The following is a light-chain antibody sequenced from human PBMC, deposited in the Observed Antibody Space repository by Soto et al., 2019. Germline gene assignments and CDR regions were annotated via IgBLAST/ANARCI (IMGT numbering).Light chain of an antibody. Sequence: NFMLTQPHSVSVSPGKTVTISCTRSSGNIASFYVQWYQQRPGSAPTTVIYEDNQRPSGVPDRFSGSIDSSSNSASLTISGLQTEDEADYYCQSYDANTQGVFGGGTKVTVL. J-gene: IGLJ3*02. CDR2: EDN. CDR1: SGNIASFY. V-gene: IGLV6-57*04. CDR3: QSYDANTQGV.